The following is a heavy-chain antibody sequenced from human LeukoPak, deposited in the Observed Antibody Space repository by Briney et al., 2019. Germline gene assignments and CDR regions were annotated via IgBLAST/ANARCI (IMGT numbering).Heavy chain of an antibody. CDR2: IYYSGST. Sequence: SETLSLTCTVSGGSISSYYWSWIRQPPGKGLEWIGYIYYSGSTNYNPSLKSRVTISVDTSKNQFSLKLSSVTAADTAVYYCARDRMYYYGMDVWGQGTTVTVSS. J-gene: IGHJ6*02. V-gene: IGHV4-59*12. CDR1: GGSISSYY. CDR3: ARDRMYYYGMDV.